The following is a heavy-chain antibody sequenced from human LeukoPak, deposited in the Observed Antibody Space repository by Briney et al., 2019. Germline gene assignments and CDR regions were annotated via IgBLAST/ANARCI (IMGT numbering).Heavy chain of an antibody. V-gene: IGHV3-48*01. CDR1: GFIFSTYT. CDR2: FSSSSDTI. CDR3: ARENSVSYYQSDY. J-gene: IGHJ4*02. Sequence: GGSLRLSCAASGFIFSTYTMNWVRQAPGKGLEWVSYFSSSSDTIYYADSVKGRFTISRDNAKNSLYLQMNGLRAEDTAVYYCARENSVSYYQSDYWGQGTLVTVSS. D-gene: IGHD1-26*01.